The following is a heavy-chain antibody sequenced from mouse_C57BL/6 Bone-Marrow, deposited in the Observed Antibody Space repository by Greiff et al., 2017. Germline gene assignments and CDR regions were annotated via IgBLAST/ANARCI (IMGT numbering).Heavy chain of an antibody. CDR1: GFTFSSYG. V-gene: IGHV5-6*01. J-gene: IGHJ4*01. CDR2: ISSGGSYT. CDR3: ARQTFGY. Sequence: EVTLVESGGDLVKPGGSLKLSCAASGFTFSSYGMSWVRQTPDKRLEWVATISSGGSYTYYPDSVKGRFTIFRDNAKNTLYLHRSSLKSEDTAMYYCARQTFGYWGQGTSVTVPS.